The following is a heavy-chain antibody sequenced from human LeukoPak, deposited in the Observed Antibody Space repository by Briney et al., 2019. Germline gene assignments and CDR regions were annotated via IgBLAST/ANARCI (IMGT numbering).Heavy chain of an antibody. Sequence: GGSLRLSCAASGFTFSSYSMNWVRQAPGKGLEWVSYISSSSSTIYYADSVKGRFTISRDNAKNSLYLQMNSLRAEDTAVYYCARDPPPPLLYYGSGSWFDYWGQGTLVTVSS. V-gene: IGHV3-48*04. CDR3: ARDPPPPLLYYGSGSWFDY. J-gene: IGHJ4*02. D-gene: IGHD3-10*01. CDR1: GFTFSSYS. CDR2: ISSSSSTI.